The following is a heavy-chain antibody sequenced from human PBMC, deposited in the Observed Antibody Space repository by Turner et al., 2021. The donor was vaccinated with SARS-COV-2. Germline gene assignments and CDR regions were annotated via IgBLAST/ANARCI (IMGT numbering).Heavy chain of an antibody. J-gene: IGHJ4*02. CDR2: IYYSGST. CDR3: ARSNYDFWSGYYTFYFDY. D-gene: IGHD3-3*01. Sequence: QLQLQESGPGLVKPSETLSLTCTVSGGSISSSRYYWGWIRQPPGKGLEWIGSIYYSGSTYYNPSLKSRVTISVDTSKNQFSLILSSVTAADTAVYYCARSNYDFWSGYYTFYFDYWGQGTLVTVSS. CDR1: GGSISSSRYY. V-gene: IGHV4-39*01.